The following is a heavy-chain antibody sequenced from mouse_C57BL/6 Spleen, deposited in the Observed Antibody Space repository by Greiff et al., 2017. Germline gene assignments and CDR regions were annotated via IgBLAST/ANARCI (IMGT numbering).Heavy chain of an antibody. V-gene: IGHV1-82*01. Sequence: VKLQESGPELVKPGASVKISCKASGYAFSSSWMNWVKQRPGKGLEWIGRIYPGDGDTNYNGKFKGKATLTADKSSSTAYMQLSSLTSEDSAVYFCARGGSSGYVNYFDYWGQGTTLTVSS. D-gene: IGHD3-2*02. CDR3: ARGGSSGYVNYFDY. J-gene: IGHJ2*01. CDR1: GYAFSSSW. CDR2: IYPGDGDT.